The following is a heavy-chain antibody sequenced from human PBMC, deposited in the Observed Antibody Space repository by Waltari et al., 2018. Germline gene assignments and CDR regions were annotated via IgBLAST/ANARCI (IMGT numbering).Heavy chain of an antibody. V-gene: IGHV3-20*04. Sequence: EVQLVESGGGVVRPGGSLRLSCAASGFTFDDYGMSWVHQAPGKGLEWVSGINWNGGSTGYADYVKGRVTIYRDKAKNSLYLQMNSLRAEDTALYYCARRFRMGSGGGDYWGQGTLVTVSS. J-gene: IGHJ4*02. D-gene: IGHD6-19*01. CDR2: INWNGGST. CDR3: ARRFRMGSGGGDY. CDR1: GFTFDDYG.